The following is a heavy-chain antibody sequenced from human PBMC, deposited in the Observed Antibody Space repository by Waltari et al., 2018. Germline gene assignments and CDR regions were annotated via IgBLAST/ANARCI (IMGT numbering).Heavy chain of an antibody. Sequence: EVQLVESGGGLVQPGGSLRLSCAATGFTFSRSWIHWVRQFPGKVRMWGQRINNDGSSTGDADSVKGRFTISRDDAKNTVSLQMNNLSAEDTALYYCARAGLLGAFDVWGQGTMVTVSS. CDR1: GFTFSRSW. V-gene: IGHV3-74*01. CDR3: ARAGLLGAFDV. D-gene: IGHD2-15*01. J-gene: IGHJ3*01. CDR2: INNDGSST.